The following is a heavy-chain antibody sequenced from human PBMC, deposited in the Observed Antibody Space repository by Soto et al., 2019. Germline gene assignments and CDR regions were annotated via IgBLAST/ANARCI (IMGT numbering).Heavy chain of an antibody. CDR1: GGSFSDYY. Sequence: QVQLQQWGSGLLKPSETLSLTCAIYGGSFSDYYWHWIRQSPGKGLEWLGEIHLSGRVNFTPSLKSRTRLSMDTSRNQFFLTLRSVTAADTAVYFCARTPTRGASAWLDPWGRGHLVTVSS. D-gene: IGHD1-26*01. J-gene: IGHJ5*02. CDR3: ARTPTRGASAWLDP. CDR2: IHLSGRV. V-gene: IGHV4-34*01.